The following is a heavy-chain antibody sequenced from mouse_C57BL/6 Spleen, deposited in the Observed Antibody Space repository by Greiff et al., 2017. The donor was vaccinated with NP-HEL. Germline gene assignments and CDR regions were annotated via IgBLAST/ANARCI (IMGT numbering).Heavy chain of an antibody. CDR1: GYTFTDYY. D-gene: IGHD2-5*01. Sequence: EVQLQQSGPELVKPGASVKISCKASGYTFTDYYMNWVKQSHGKSLEWIGDINPNNGGTSYNQKFKGKATLTVDKSSSTAYMELRSLTSEDSAVYYCARDKIDSNYWYFDVWGTGTTVTVSS. CDR3: ARDKIDSNYWYFDV. CDR2: INPNNGGT. V-gene: IGHV1-26*01. J-gene: IGHJ1*03.